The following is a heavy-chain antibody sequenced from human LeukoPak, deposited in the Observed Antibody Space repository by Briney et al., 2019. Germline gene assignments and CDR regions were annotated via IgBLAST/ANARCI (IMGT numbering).Heavy chain of an antibody. V-gene: IGHV4-59*01. D-gene: IGHD3-9*01. J-gene: IGHJ3*02. CDR2: IYHSGST. Sequence: SETLSLTCTVSGGSISSYYWSWIRQPPGKGLEWIGYIYHSGSTNYNPSLKSRVTISVDTSKNQFSLKLNSVTAADTAVYYCASRERGYDILTGYYTRYDAFDIWGQGTLVTVSS. CDR3: ASRERGYDILTGYYTRYDAFDI. CDR1: GGSISSYY.